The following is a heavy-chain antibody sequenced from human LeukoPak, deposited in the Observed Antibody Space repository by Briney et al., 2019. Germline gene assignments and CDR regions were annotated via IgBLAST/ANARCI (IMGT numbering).Heavy chain of an antibody. CDR3: ANDYGGNSGGWFDP. Sequence: GASVKVSCKASGYTFTGYYMRWVRQAPGQGLEWMGWINPNSGGTNYAQKFQGRVTMTRDTSISTAYMELSRLRSDDTAVYYCANDYGGNSGGWFDPWGQGTLVTVSS. J-gene: IGHJ5*02. CDR1: GYTFTGYY. V-gene: IGHV1-2*02. CDR2: INPNSGGT. D-gene: IGHD4-23*01.